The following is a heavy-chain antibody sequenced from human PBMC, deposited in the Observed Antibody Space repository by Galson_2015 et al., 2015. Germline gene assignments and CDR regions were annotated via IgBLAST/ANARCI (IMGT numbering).Heavy chain of an antibody. CDR2: IYSGGNT. Sequence: SLRLSCAASGFTVSRHYMSWVRQAPGKGLEWVSVIYSGGNTFYAESVKGRFTISRDNSKNTLSLHTNSLRAEDTAVYYSTRNKFRHTIFGNWGQGTLVTVSS. D-gene: IGHD3-3*01. J-gene: IGHJ4*02. CDR3: TRNKFRHTIFGN. CDR1: GFTVSRHY. V-gene: IGHV3-53*01.